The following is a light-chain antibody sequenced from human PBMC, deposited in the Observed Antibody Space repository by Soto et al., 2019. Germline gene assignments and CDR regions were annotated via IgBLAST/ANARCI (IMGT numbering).Light chain of an antibody. Sequence: KVMTQSPATLSVSPGERATLSCRASQSVSDNLAWYQQKPGQAPRLLIYGASTRATGIPARFSGSGSGTEFTLTISSLQSEDFAVYYCQQYNNWPGTFGQGTKVEI. V-gene: IGKV3-15*01. CDR2: GAS. J-gene: IGKJ1*01. CDR3: QQYNNWPGT. CDR1: QSVSDN.